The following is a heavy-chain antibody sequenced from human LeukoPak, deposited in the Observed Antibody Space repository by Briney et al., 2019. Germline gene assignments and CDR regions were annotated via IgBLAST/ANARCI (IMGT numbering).Heavy chain of an antibody. CDR1: GGSLSSNTYY. J-gene: IGHJ4*02. Sequence: PSETLSLTCTASGGSLSSNTYYWGWIRQPPGKGLEWIGSIHYTGSTYYRPSLKSRVTISVDTSKNQFSLKLTTVTAADTAVYYCARLPMLRGVTDYYFDYWGQGALVTVSS. V-gene: IGHV4-39*07. CDR3: ARLPMLRGVTDYYFDY. D-gene: IGHD3-10*01. CDR2: IHYTGST.